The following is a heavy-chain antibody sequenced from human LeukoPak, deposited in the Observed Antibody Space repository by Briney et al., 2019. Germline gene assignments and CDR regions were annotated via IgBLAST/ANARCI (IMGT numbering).Heavy chain of an antibody. D-gene: IGHD3-9*01. CDR3: AKGKYYDILTGYKYYFDY. V-gene: IGHV3-23*01. Sequence: GGSLRLSCAASGFTFSSYAMSWVRQAPGKGLEWVSAISGSGGSTYYADSVKGRFTISRDNSKNTLYLRMNSLRAEDTAVYYCAKGKYYDILTGYKYYFDYWGQGTLVTVSS. J-gene: IGHJ4*02. CDR1: GFTFSSYA. CDR2: ISGSGGST.